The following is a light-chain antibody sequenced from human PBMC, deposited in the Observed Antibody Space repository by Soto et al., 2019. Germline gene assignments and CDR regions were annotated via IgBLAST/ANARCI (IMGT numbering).Light chain of an antibody. CDR2: GAS. V-gene: IGKV3-15*01. CDR3: QQYNNWPPWT. CDR1: QSVSSN. J-gene: IGKJ1*01. Sequence: EIVMTQSPATLSVSPGERATLSCRASQSVSSNLAWYQQKPGQAPRILIYGASTRATGIPVRFSGSGSGTAFTLTISSLQSEDFAVYYCQQYNNWPPWTFGQGTKVEIK.